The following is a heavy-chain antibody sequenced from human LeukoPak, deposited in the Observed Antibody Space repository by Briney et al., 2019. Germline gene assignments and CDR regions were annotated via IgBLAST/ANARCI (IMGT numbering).Heavy chain of an antibody. CDR1: GFTFSNYW. J-gene: IGHJ5*02. CDR3: ARAAYSSSFNWFDP. D-gene: IGHD6-13*01. Sequence: GGSLRLSCVASGFTFSNYWMTWVRQAPGKGLEWVANIKPDGSEKHFVDSVRGRFTISRDNAKDSLYLQMNSLRAEDTAVYYCARAAYSSSFNWFDPWGQGTLVTVSS. V-gene: IGHV3-7*02. CDR2: IKPDGSEK.